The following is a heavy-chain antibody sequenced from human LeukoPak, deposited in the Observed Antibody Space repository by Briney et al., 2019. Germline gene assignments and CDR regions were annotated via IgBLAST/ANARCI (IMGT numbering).Heavy chain of an antibody. CDR1: GGSTSSSSYY. V-gene: IGHV4-39*01. Sequence: SETLSLTCTVSGGSTSSSSYYWGWIRQPPGKGLEWIGSIYYSGSTYYNPSLKSRVTISVDTSKNQFSPKLSSVTAADTAVYYCARHGYYDSSGYYSIYFDYWGQGTLVTVSS. CDR2: IYYSGST. CDR3: ARHGYYDSSGYYSIYFDY. J-gene: IGHJ4*02. D-gene: IGHD3-22*01.